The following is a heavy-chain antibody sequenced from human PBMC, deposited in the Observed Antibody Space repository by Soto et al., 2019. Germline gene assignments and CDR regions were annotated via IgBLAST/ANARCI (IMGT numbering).Heavy chain of an antibody. V-gene: IGHV4-59*01. CDR2: IYYSGST. D-gene: IGHD3-22*01. CDR1: GGSISSYY. CDR3: ARVPSYDSSGYYFDY. J-gene: IGHJ4*02. Sequence: SETLSLTCTVSGGSISSYYWSWIRQPPGKGLEWIGYIYYSGSTNYNPSLKSRVTISVDTSKNQFSLKLSSVTAADTAVYYCARVPSYDSSGYYFDYWGQGTLVTVSS.